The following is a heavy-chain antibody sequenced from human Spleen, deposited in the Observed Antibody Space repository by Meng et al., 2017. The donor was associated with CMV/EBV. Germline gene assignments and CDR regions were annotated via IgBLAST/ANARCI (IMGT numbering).Heavy chain of an antibody. CDR3: ARGPPWCTSCYKEGWFDP. D-gene: IGHD2-2*02. V-gene: IGHV1-2*02. CDR1: GYTFTGYY. Sequence: ASVKVSCKASGYTFTGYYMHWVRQAPGQGLEWMGWINPNSGGTNYAQKFQGRVTMTRDTSISTAYMELSRLRSDDTAVYYCARGPPWCTSCYKEGWFDPWGQGTLVTVSS. J-gene: IGHJ5*02. CDR2: INPNSGGT.